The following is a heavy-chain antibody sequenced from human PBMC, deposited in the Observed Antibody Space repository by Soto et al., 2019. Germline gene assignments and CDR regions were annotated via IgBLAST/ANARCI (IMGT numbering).Heavy chain of an antibody. CDR3: ARGLLVGATDFAY. J-gene: IGHJ4*02. D-gene: IGHD1-26*01. CDR2: INPSGGST. Sequence: GXSXKVSYKASGYTXSRYYMHLVRQAPGQGLEWIGIINPSGGSTSHAKKFQGRVTMTRDTSTRTFYMELSSLRPEDTAVYYCARGLLVGATDFAYWGQGTLGTVSS. V-gene: IGHV1-46*01. CDR1: GYTXSRYY.